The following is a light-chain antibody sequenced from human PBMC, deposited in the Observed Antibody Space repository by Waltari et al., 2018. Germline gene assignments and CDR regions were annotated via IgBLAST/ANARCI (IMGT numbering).Light chain of an antibody. Sequence: QLVLTQSPSASASLGASVKITCTLSSGHSNYVIAWHQQQPGRGPRYLMRLNSDGSHTKRDGIPGRFSGSSSWTERFLISASRQAEDEADYYCQTWDSGIVVFGGGTKLTVL. CDR1: SGHSNYV. V-gene: IGLV4-69*02. J-gene: IGLJ2*01. CDR3: QTWDSGIVV. CDR2: LNSDGSH.